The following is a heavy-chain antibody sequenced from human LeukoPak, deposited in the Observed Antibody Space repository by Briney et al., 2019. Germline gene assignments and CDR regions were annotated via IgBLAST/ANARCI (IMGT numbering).Heavy chain of an antibody. V-gene: IGHV1-18*01. J-gene: IGHJ6*03. D-gene: IGHD3-22*01. Sequence: ASVKVSCKASGYTFTTYGISWVRQAPGQGLEWMGWISAYNGNTNYAQKLQGRVTMTTDTSTSTAYMELRSLRSDDTAVYYCARRAGDYDSSGYYYYYYYMDVRGKGTTVTVSS. CDR2: ISAYNGNT. CDR3: ARRAGDYDSSGYYYYYYYMDV. CDR1: GYTFTTYG.